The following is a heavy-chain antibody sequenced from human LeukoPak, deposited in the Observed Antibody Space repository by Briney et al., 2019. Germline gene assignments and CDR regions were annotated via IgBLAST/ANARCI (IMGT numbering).Heavy chain of an antibody. CDR2: INTNTGNP. V-gene: IGHV7-4-1*02. CDR3: ARSESLRFLEWLLSPIGHYYYGMDV. D-gene: IGHD3-3*01. J-gene: IGHJ6*02. Sequence: ASVKVSCKASGYTFTSYAMNWVRQAPGQGLEWMGWINTNTGNPTYAQGFTGRFVFSLDTSVSTAYLQISSLKAEDTAVYYCARSESLRFLEWLLSPIGHYYYGMDVWGQGTTVTVSS. CDR1: GYTFTSYA.